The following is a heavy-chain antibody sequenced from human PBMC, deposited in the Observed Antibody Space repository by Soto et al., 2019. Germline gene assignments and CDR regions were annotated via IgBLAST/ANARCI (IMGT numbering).Heavy chain of an antibody. J-gene: IGHJ4*02. CDR1: GGSISSGGYY. CDR3: ARDQVPYGYSSSWYLIAVAGTGRAFDY. V-gene: IGHV4-31*03. D-gene: IGHD6-13*01. CDR2: IYYSGST. Sequence: SETLSLTCTVSGGSISSGGYYWSWIRQHPGKGLEWIGYIYYSGSTYYNPSLKSRVTISVDTSKNQFSLKLSSVTAADTAVYYCARDQVPYGYSSSWYLIAVAGTGRAFDYWGQGTLVTVSS.